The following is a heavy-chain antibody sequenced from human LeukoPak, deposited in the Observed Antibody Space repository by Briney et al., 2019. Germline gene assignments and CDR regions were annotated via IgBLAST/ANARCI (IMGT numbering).Heavy chain of an antibody. CDR1: GFTFSDYS. D-gene: IGHD5-12*01. J-gene: IGHJ4*02. V-gene: IGHV3-11*01. CDR2: ISSSGAIM. CDR3: TRDSGDYSSDY. Sequence: GGSLRLSCAASGFTFSDYSMNWIRQAPGKGLEWVSYISSSGAIMYYADSVKGRFTISRDNAKNSLYLQMNGLRAEDTAVYYCTRDSGDYSSDYWGQGTLVTVSS.